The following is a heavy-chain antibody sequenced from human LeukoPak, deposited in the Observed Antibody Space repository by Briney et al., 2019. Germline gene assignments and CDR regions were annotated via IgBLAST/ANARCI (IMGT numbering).Heavy chain of an antibody. CDR1: GGTFSSYA. CDR2: IIPIFGTA. D-gene: IGHD3-16*01. J-gene: IGHJ6*02. V-gene: IGHV1-69*13. CDR3: ERDRLRFGMDV. Sequence: EASVKVSCKASGGTFSSYAISWVRQAPGQGLEWMGGIIPIFGTANYAQKFQGRVTITADESTSTAYMELSSLRSEDTAVYYCERDRLRFGMDVWGQGTTVTVSS.